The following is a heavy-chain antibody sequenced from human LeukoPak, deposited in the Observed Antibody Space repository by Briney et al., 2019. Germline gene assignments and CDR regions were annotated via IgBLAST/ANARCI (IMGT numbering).Heavy chain of an antibody. J-gene: IGHJ4*02. V-gene: IGHV1-18*04. D-gene: IGHD3-16*02. CDR2: ISPYNGNT. CDR3: ARDQYDYVWGSYRPYFDY. Sequence: GASVKVSCKASGYTFNSYGISWVRQAPGQGGEGMGWISPYNGNTKYAERLQGRVIMTTDTSTRTAYMELRSLRSDDTAVFYCARDQYDYVWGSYRPYFDYWGQGTLVTVSS. CDR1: GYTFNSYG.